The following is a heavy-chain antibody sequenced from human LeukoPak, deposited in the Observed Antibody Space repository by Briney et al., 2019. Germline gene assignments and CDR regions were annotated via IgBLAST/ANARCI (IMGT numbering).Heavy chain of an antibody. D-gene: IGHD2-2*01. J-gene: IGHJ4*02. CDR2: IKQDGSEK. CDR1: GFTFSSYW. Sequence: GGSLRLSCAASGFTFSSYWMSWVRQAPGKGLEWVANIKQDGSEKYYVDSVKGRFTISRDNAKNSLYLQMNSLRAEDTAVYYCARGGLYCSSTGCYAATFDYWGQGTLVTVSS. CDR3: ARGGLYCSSTGCYAATFDY. V-gene: IGHV3-7*01.